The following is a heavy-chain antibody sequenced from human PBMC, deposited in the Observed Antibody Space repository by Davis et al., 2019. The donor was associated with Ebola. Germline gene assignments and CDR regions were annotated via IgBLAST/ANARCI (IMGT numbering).Heavy chain of an antibody. Sequence: MPSETRSLTCAVSGGSFSAYYWSWIRQPPGKGLEWIGEINHSGSTNYNPSLKSRVTISVDTSKNQFSLKLSSVTAADTAVYYCASVSGTFDYWGQGTLVTVSS. CDR3: ASVSGTFDY. CDR2: INHSGST. CDR1: GGSFSAYY. V-gene: IGHV4-34*01. J-gene: IGHJ4*02. D-gene: IGHD3-10*01.